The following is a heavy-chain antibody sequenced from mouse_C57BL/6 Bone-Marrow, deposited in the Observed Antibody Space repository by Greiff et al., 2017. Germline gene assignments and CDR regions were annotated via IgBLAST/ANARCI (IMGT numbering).Heavy chain of an antibody. CDR2: IYPGDGDT. J-gene: IGHJ3*01. CDR3: ARCHEPGPGAY. CDR1: GYAFSSSW. V-gene: IGHV1-82*01. Sequence: VKLQESGPELVKPGASVKISCKASGYAFSSSWMNWVKQRPGKGLEWIGRIYPGDGDTNYNGKFKGQATLTADKSSSTAYMQLSSLTSEDSAVYFCARCHEPGPGAYWGQGTLVTVSA.